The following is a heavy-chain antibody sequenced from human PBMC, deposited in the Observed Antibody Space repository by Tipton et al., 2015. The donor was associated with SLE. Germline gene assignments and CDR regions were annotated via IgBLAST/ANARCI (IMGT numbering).Heavy chain of an antibody. D-gene: IGHD3-10*01. J-gene: IGHJ4*02. CDR2: IHYTGGT. CDR1: GGFISNYY. CDR3: ARDSYSLLWFGDQRGFDY. V-gene: IGHV4-59*01. Sequence: GSLRLSCTVSGGFISNYYWGWVRQSPGKGLDWIGNIHYTGGTNYNPSLRSRVTISVDTSKNQFSLNVTSTTAADTAVYYCARDSYSLLWFGDQRGFDYWGQGTLVTVSS.